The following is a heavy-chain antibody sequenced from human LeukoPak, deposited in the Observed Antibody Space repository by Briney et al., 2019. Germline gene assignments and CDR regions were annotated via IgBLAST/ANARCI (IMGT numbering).Heavy chain of an antibody. V-gene: IGHV1-69*05. CDR2: IIPIFGTA. CDR1: GGTFSSYA. CDR3: ARDGQQTAVAGTNWFDP. Sequence: SVKVTCKASGGTFSSYAISWVRQAPGQGLEWMGGIIPIFGTANYAQKFQGRVTITTDESTSTAYMELSSLRSEDTAVYYCARDGQQTAVAGTNWFDPWGQGTLVTVSS. D-gene: IGHD6-19*01. J-gene: IGHJ5*02.